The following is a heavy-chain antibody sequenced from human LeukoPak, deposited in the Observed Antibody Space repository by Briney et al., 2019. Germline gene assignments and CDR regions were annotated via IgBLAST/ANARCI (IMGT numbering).Heavy chain of an antibody. CDR3: ARDGPNGGRDFAS. Sequence: PGGSLRLSCAASGFTFSASAMHWFRQAPGKGLEWVAVIWYDGSEKYYGASVKGRFTISRDNSMSTLSLEMSSLRAEDTALYYCARDGPNGGRDFASWGQGTLVTVSS. CDR2: IWYDGSEK. D-gene: IGHD7-27*01. V-gene: IGHV3-33*01. CDR1: GFTFSASA. J-gene: IGHJ5*01.